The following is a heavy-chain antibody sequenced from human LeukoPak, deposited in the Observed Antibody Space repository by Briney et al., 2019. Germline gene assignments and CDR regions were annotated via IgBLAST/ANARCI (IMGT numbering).Heavy chain of an antibody. V-gene: IGHV3-30*03. Sequence: PGRSLRLSCAASGFTFSSYGMHWVRQAPGKGLEWVAVISYDGSNKYYADSVKGRFTISRDNSKNTLYLQMNSLRAEDTAVYYCARSFPYDFWSGLSNYYYGMDVWGQGTTVTVSS. J-gene: IGHJ6*02. D-gene: IGHD3-3*01. CDR1: GFTFSSYG. CDR3: ARSFPYDFWSGLSNYYYGMDV. CDR2: ISYDGSNK.